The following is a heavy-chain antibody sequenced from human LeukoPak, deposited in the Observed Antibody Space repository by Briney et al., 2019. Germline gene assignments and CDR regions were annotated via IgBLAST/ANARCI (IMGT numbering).Heavy chain of an antibody. V-gene: IGHV3-15*01. CDR2: IKSKTDGGAT. CDR1: GFTFSNTW. CDR3: TPERWFKFVF. D-gene: IGHD4-23*01. Sequence: GGSLRLSCAASGFTFSNTWMSWVRQAPGKGLEWVGRIKSKTDGGATDYAAPVKGRFTISRDDSKNTPYLQMNSLKTEDTAVYSCTPERWFKFVFWGQGTLVTVSS. J-gene: IGHJ4*02.